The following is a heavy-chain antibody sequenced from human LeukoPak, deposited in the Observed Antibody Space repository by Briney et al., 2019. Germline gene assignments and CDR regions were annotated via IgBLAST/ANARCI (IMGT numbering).Heavy chain of an antibody. CDR2: IYPGDSDT. V-gene: IGHV5-51*01. CDR1: GYSFTSYW. D-gene: IGHD3-10*01. Sequence: GESLQISCKGSGYSFTSYWIGWVRQMPGKGLEWMGIIYPGDSDTRYSPSFQGQVTISADKSISTAYLQWSSLKASDTAMYYCARLGEGYYGSGSYYNPLYEYYYYYGMDVWGQGTTVTVSS. J-gene: IGHJ6*02. CDR3: ARLGEGYYGSGSYYNPLYEYYYYYGMDV.